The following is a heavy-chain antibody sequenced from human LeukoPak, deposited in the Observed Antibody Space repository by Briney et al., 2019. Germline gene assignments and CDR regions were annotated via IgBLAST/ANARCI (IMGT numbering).Heavy chain of an antibody. D-gene: IGHD3-10*01. Sequence: TLSLTCGVSGDSISSGSYYWSWIRQPAGKGLEWIGRIYTSGSTNYIPSLKSRLTISVDTSKNQFSLRLSSVTAADTAVYYCARDAWFGAGRTFAYWGQGTLVTVSS. CDR2: IYTSGST. CDR3: ARDAWFGAGRTFAY. V-gene: IGHV4-61*02. CDR1: GDSISSGSYY. J-gene: IGHJ4*02.